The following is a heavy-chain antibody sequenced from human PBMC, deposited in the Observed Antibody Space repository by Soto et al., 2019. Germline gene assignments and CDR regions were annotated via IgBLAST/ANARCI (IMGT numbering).Heavy chain of an antibody. CDR1: GGSISSGGYY. CDR2: IYYSGST. J-gene: IGHJ6*02. D-gene: IGHD2-2*01. CDR3: ARVFVVPAAISYYYGMDV. Sequence: KPSETLSLTCTVSGGSISSGGYYWSWIRQHPGKGLEWIGYIYYSGSTYYNPSLKSRVTISVDTSKNQFSLKLSSVTAADTAVYYCARVFVVPAAISYYYGMDVWGQGTTVTVSS. V-gene: IGHV4-31*03.